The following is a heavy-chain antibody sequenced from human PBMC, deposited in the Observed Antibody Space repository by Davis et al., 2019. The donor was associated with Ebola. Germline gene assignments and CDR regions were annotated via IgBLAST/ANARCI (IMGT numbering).Heavy chain of an antibody. Sequence: GSLRLSCTVSSGSVSDHYWAWIRQTPGKGLEWVGYVYYDGTTNYNPSLKSRVTISLDKSKNQFSLKLKSATAADTAMYYCARRVPMGNWFGPWGQGALVTVSS. CDR1: SGSVSDHY. D-gene: IGHD3-10*01. CDR2: VYYDGTT. CDR3: ARRVPMGNWFGP. J-gene: IGHJ5*02. V-gene: IGHV4-59*08.